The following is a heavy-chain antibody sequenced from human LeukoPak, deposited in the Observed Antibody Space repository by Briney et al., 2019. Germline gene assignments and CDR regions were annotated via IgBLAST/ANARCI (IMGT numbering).Heavy chain of an antibody. V-gene: IGHV3-7*04. J-gene: IGHJ5*02. Sequence: GGSLRLSCAASGFTFSTYAMSWVRQAPGKGLEWVANIKQDGSEKYYVDSVKGRFTISRDNAKNSLYLQMNSLRAEDTAVYYCARAHIVLMVYAVRWFDPWGQGTLVTVSS. CDR3: ARAHIVLMVYAVRWFDP. D-gene: IGHD2-8*01. CDR1: GFTFSTYA. CDR2: IKQDGSEK.